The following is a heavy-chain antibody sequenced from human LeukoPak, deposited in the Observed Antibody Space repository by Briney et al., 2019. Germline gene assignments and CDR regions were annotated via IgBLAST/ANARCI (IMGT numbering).Heavy chain of an antibody. CDR1: GGSISSHY. CDR2: IYYSGST. CDR3: ARENEGYCSSTSCFSNWFDP. D-gene: IGHD2-2*01. Sequence: SETLSLTCTVSGGSISSHYWSWIRQPPGKGLVWIGYIYYSGSTNYNPSLKSRVTISVDTSKNQFSLKLSSVTAADTAVYYCARENEGYCSSTSCFSNWFDPWGQGTLVTVSS. V-gene: IGHV4-59*11. J-gene: IGHJ5*02.